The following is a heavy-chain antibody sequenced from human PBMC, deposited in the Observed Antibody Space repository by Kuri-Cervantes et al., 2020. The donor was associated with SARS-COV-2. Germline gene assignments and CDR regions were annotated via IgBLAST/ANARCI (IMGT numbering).Heavy chain of an antibody. CDR1: GFTFSSYG. J-gene: IGHJ4*02. V-gene: IGHV3-30*03. CDR2: ISYDGSNK. D-gene: IGHD3-10*01. Sequence: GESLKISCAASGFTFSSYGMHWVRQAPGKGLEWVAVISYDGSNKYYAASVKGRFTISRDNSKNTLYLQMNSLRAEDTAVYYCARAGYGSGSYGVDYWGQGTLVTVSS. CDR3: ARAGYGSGSYGVDY.